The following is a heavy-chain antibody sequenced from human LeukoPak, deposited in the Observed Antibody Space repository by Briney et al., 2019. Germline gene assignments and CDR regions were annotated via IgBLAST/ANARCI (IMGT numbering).Heavy chain of an antibody. J-gene: IGHJ4*02. CDR3: ARDLGWLVPLDY. CDR1: GFTFSSYA. Sequence: TGGSLRLSCAASGFTFSSYAMHWVRQAPGKGLEWVAVISYDGSNKYYADSVKGRFTISRDNSKSTLYLQMNSLRAEDTAVYYCARDLGWLVPLDYWGQGTLVTVSS. D-gene: IGHD6-19*01. V-gene: IGHV3-30-3*01. CDR2: ISYDGSNK.